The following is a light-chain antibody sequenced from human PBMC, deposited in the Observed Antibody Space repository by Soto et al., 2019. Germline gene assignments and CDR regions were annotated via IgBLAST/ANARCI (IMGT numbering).Light chain of an antibody. Sequence: EIVLTQSPGTLSLSPGERATLSCRAGQSVSSNSLAWYQQKPGQAPRLLIFGASSRATGIPDRFSGSGSGTQFALTINRLEPEDSALYYCQQSGSSPPTFGQGTKVEIK. J-gene: IGKJ1*01. CDR1: QSVSSNS. CDR3: QQSGSSPPT. CDR2: GAS. V-gene: IGKV3-20*01.